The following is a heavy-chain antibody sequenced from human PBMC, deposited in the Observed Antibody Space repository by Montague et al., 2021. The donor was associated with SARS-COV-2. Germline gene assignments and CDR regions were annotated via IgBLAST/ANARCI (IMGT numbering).Heavy chain of an antibody. CDR1: GGSVSDYY. CDR3: ARGPRITMIVVVITDIWFDP. Sequence: SETLSLTCAVYGGSVSDYYWSWIRQPPGKGLEWIGEINHSGSTNXNPSLKSRVTTSVDTSKNQFSLKLTSVTAADTAVYYCARGPRITMIVVVITDIWFDPWDQGTLVTVSS. V-gene: IGHV4-34*01. CDR2: INHSGST. D-gene: IGHD3-22*01. J-gene: IGHJ5*02.